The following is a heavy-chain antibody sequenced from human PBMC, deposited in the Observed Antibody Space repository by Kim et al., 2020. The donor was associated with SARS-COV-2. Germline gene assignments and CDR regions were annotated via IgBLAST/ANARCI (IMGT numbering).Heavy chain of an antibody. CDR1: GYSFTSYW. Sequence: GESLKISCKGSGYSFTSYWIGWVRQMPGKGLEWMGIIYPGDSDTRYSPFFQGQVTISADKSISTAYLQWSSLKASDTAMYYCARLAATGTTSPHYYYGMDVWGQGTTVTVSS. J-gene: IGHJ6*02. CDR2: IYPGDSDT. V-gene: IGHV5-51*01. CDR3: ARLAATGTTSPHYYYGMDV. D-gene: IGHD1-1*01.